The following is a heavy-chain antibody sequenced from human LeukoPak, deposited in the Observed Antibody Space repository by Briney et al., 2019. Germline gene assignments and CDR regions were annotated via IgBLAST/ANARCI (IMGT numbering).Heavy chain of an antibody. V-gene: IGHV1-8*03. D-gene: IGHD5-18*01. J-gene: IGHJ3*02. CDR3: ARGRNSDAFDI. CDR1: GYTFTSYD. Sequence: ASVKVSCKASGYTFTSYDINWVRQATGQGLEWMGWMNPNSGNTGYAQKFQGKVTITRNTSISTAYMELSSLRSEDTAVYYCARGRNSDAFDIWGQGTMVTVSS. CDR2: MNPNSGNT.